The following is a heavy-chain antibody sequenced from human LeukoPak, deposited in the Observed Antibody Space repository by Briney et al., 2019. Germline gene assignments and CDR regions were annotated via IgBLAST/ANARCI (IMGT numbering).Heavy chain of an antibody. J-gene: IGHJ4*02. CDR3: ARDGSGWSRDY. CDR2: ISDSSYYI. V-gene: IGHV3-21*01. D-gene: IGHD6-19*01. Sequence: ETLSLTCTVSGASISSSSDYWGWIRQPPGKGLEWVSLISDSSYYIYYADSVKGRFTISRDNAKNSLYLQMNSLRAEDTAVYDCARDGSGWSRDYWGQGTLVTVSS. CDR1: GASISSSS.